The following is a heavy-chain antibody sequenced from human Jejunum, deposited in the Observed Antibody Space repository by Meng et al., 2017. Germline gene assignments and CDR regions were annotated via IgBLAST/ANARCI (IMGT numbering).Heavy chain of an antibody. D-gene: IGHD3-16*02. CDR2: INHSGIT. J-gene: IGHJ1*01. CDR3: VREVVPGYFQH. CDR1: GYSITSIYF. V-gene: IGHV4-38-2*02. Sequence: SETLSLTCTVSGYSITSIYFWGWIRQSPGKGLEWSGAINHSGITYYNPSLKSRVTISVDTSKNQFSLRLSSVTAADTAVYYCVREVVPGYFQHWGQGTLVTVSS.